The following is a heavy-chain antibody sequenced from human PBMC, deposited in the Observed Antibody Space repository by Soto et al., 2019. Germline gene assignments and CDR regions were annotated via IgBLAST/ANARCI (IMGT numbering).Heavy chain of an antibody. D-gene: IGHD3-10*01. CDR1: GGSISRGGYY. CDR2: IYFNENT. CDR3: ARQITMVRGIDF. J-gene: IGHJ4*02. V-gene: IGHV4-31*03. Sequence: QVQLLESGPGLVKASQTLSLTCSISGGSISRGGYYWSWVRQRPGKGLEWIGYIYFNENTYYNPFLKTRVTISAGTSKSQFSLRLSSVTAADAAVYYCARQITMVRGIDFWGPGISVSVSS.